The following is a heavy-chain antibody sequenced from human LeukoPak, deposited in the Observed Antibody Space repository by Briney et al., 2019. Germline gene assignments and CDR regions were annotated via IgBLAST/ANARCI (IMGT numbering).Heavy chain of an antibody. CDR2: ISGSGGSA. CDR3: AKDPGRRNLFDP. J-gene: IGHJ5*02. CDR1: GFTFSSYA. V-gene: IGHV3-23*01. Sequence: GGSLRLSCAASGFTFSSYAMSWVRQAPGKGLEWVSAISGSGGSAYYADSVKGRFTISRDNSKNTLYLQMNSLRAEDTAVYYCAKDPGRRNLFDPWGQGTLVTVSS.